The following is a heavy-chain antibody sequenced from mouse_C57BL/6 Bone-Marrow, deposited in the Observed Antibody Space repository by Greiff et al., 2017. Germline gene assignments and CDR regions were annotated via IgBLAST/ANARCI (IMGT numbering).Heavy chain of an antibody. J-gene: IGHJ2*01. Sequence: QVQLKQPGAELVMPGASVKLSCKASGYTFTSYWMHWVKQRPGQGLEWIGEIDPSDSYTNYNQKFKGKSTLTVDKSSSTAYMQLSSLTSEDSAVYYWARGYGLFDYWGQGTTLTVSS. V-gene: IGHV1-69*01. D-gene: IGHD2-2*01. CDR2: IDPSDSYT. CDR1: GYTFTSYW. CDR3: ARGYGLFDY.